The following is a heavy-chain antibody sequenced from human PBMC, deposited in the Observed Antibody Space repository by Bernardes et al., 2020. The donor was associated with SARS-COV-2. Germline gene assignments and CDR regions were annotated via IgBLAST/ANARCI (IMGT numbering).Heavy chain of an antibody. Sequence: LKLSCAASGFTFTSYAMTWVRQAPGKGLEWVSAVSGSGRGTYYADSVKGRFTISRDNSKNMLYLQMNSLRADDTALFYCAKASSSTTGWPFDHWGQGTLVSVSS. CDR2: VSGSGRGT. CDR1: GFTFTSYA. J-gene: IGHJ4*02. CDR3: AKASSSTTGWPFDH. D-gene: IGHD6-19*01. V-gene: IGHV3-23*01.